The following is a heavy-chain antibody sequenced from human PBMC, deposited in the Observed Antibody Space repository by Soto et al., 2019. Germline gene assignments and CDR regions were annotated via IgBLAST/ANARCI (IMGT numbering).Heavy chain of an antibody. Sequence: GGSLRLSCAASGFTFSNYWMHWVRQAPGKGLVWISRMNSDGSNTVYADAVKGRFTISRDNSGNTLFLQMNSLRAEDTAVYYCARDYYKYYDSSGYYRSPAYWGQGTLVTVSS. CDR1: GFTFSNYW. D-gene: IGHD3-22*01. V-gene: IGHV3-74*01. J-gene: IGHJ4*02. CDR3: ARDYYKYYDSSGYYRSPAY. CDR2: MNSDGSNT.